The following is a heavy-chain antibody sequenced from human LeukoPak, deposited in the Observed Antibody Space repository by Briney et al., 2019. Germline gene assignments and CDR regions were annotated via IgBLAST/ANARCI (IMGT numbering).Heavy chain of an antibody. D-gene: IGHD2-21*01. V-gene: IGHV3-21*01. J-gene: IGHJ4*02. Sequence: GGPLRPSGQPSGSTSISFRMNWVRQPPGKGLEWVSSISSSSSYIYYADSVKGRFTISRDNAKNSLYLQMNSLRAEDTAVYYCARDLELWNWGQGTLVTVSS. CDR3: ARDLELWN. CDR1: GSTSISFR. CDR2: ISSSSSYI.